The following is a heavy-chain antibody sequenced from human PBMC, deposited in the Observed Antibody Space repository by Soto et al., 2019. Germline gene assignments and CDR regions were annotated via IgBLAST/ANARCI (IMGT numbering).Heavy chain of an antibody. CDR2: ISSNGGST. J-gene: IGHJ4*02. CDR1: RFAFSNYA. V-gene: IGHV3-64D*06. Sequence: HPGGSLRLSCSVFRFAFSNYAMHWVRQAPGKGLQYVSSISSNGGSTYYADSVKGRFTISRDNSKNTLYLQMSSLRLEDTAVYYCVKDRYVDYWGQGSLVTVSS. CDR3: VKDRYVDY.